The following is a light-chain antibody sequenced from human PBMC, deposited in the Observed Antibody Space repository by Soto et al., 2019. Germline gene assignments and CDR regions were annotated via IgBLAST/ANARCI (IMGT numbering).Light chain of an antibody. CDR1: GSNIGNNY. V-gene: IGLV1-47*01. Sequence: QSVLTQPPSASETPGQRVTISCSGSGSNIGNNYVYWYQQLPGTAPKLLIYRDSQRPSGVPDRSAGSKSGTSASLVISGLRSDDEADYYCAAWDHILNCPVLGGGTKVTVL. CDR3: AAWDHILNCPV. J-gene: IGLJ3*02. CDR2: RDS.